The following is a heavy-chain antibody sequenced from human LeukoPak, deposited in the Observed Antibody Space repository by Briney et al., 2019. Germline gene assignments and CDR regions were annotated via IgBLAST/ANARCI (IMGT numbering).Heavy chain of an antibody. CDR2: ISNNGGYT. D-gene: IGHD2-15*01. J-gene: IGHJ4*02. CDR1: GFTFSSSA. Sequence: GGSLRLSCAASGFTFSSSAMSWVRQAPGKGLEWVSAISNNGGYTYYADSVQGRFTISRDNSKSTLCLQMNSLRAGDTAVYYCAKQLGYCSDGSCYFPYWGQGALVTVSS. V-gene: IGHV3-23*01. CDR3: AKQLGYCSDGSCYFPY.